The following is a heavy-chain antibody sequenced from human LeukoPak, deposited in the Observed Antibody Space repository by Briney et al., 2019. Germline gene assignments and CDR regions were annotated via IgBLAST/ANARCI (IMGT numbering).Heavy chain of an antibody. CDR3: TRDSAITMVRGVIMTAPIYYFDY. CDR2: IRSKAYGGTT. J-gene: IGHJ4*02. Sequence: GGSLRLSCTASGFTFGDYAMSWFRQAPGKGLEWVGFIRSKAYGGTTEYAASVKGRFTISRDDSKSIAYLQMNSLKTEDTAVYYCTRDSAITMVRGVIMTAPIYYFDYWGQGTLVTVSS. CDR1: GFTFGDYA. D-gene: IGHD3-10*01. V-gene: IGHV3-49*03.